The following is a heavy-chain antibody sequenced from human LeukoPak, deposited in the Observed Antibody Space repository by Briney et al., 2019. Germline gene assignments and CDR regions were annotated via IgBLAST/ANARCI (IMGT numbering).Heavy chain of an antibody. J-gene: IGHJ4*02. CDR2: ISYDGSNK. D-gene: IGHD6-19*01. CDR1: GFTFSSYA. CDR3: ARDGLSSGRYGSFDY. V-gene: IGHV3-30-3*01. Sequence: GRSLRLSCAASGFTFSSYAMHWVRQAPGKGLEWVAVISYDGSNKYYADSVKGRFTISRDNSKNTLYLQMNSLRAEDTAVYYCARDGLSSGRYGSFDYWGQGTLVTVSS.